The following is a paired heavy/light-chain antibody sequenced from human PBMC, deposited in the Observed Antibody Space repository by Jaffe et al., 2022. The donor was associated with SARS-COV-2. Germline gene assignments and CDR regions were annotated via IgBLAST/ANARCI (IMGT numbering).Light chain of an antibody. Sequence: EIVLTQSPGTLSLSPGERATLSCRASQSVNSNYLAWYQQSPGQAPRLLIYGASSRPTGLPDRFSGSGSGTDFTLTISRLEPEDFALYYCQQYGSSPYTFGQGTRLDLK. CDR2: GAS. J-gene: IGKJ2*01. CDR3: QQYGSSPYT. CDR1: QSVNSNY. V-gene: IGKV3-20*01.
Heavy chain of an antibody. V-gene: IGHV4-39*01. CDR3: ARGGGVAVGGD. D-gene: IGHD6-19*01. CDR2: IYYSGTT. J-gene: IGHJ4*02. CDR1: GGSISNSRYY. Sequence: QLQLQESGPGLVKPSETLSLTCIVSGGSISNSRYYWSWIRQPPGKGLEWIASIYYSGTTYYNPSLRSRVTISVDTSKDQFSLKLSSVTAADTAVYFCARGGGVAVGGDWGQGTLVTVSS.